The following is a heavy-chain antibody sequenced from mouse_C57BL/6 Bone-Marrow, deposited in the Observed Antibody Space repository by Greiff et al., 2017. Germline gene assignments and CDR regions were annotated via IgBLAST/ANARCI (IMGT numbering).Heavy chain of an antibody. CDR3: TQAYYGNYPY. Sequence: VQLKESGAELVRPGASVKLSCTASGFNIKDDYMHWVKQRPEQGLEWIGWIDPENGDTEYASKFQGKATITADTPSNTAYLQLSSLPSEDTAVYYCTQAYYGNYPYWGQGTSVTVSS. V-gene: IGHV14-4*01. J-gene: IGHJ4*01. CDR2: IDPENGDT. D-gene: IGHD2-10*01. CDR1: GFNIKDDY.